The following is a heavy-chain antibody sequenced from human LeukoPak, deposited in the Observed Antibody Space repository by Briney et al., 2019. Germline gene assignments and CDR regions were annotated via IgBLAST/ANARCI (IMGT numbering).Heavy chain of an antibody. CDR2: ISGTDDYI. CDR1: GFTVSSNY. V-gene: IGHV3-23*01. J-gene: IGHJ6*03. Sequence: GGSLRLSCAASGFTVSSNYMSWVRQAPGKRLEWVATISGTDDYIYYADSVKGRFTISRDDSKNTLYLQMNSLRAEDTAVYSCASDYPFYYYYFYVWGKGATVTVSS. D-gene: IGHD4-11*01. CDR3: ASDYPFYYYYFYV.